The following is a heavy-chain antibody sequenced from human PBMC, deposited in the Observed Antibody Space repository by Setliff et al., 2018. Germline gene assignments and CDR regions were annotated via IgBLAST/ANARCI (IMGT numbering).Heavy chain of an antibody. D-gene: IGHD2-2*01. J-gene: IGHJ3*02. Sequence: RASVKVSCKAAGHLFSSYGISWVRQAPGKGLEWMGWISPYNGVTNYEKRFQGRVTMTTDTSASAAYMELRSLKSDDTAVYFCAISTLSLCLGDTCPNAFDIWGQGTLVTVS. CDR3: AISTLSLCLGDTCPNAFDI. V-gene: IGHV1-18*01. CDR2: ISPYNGVT. CDR1: GHLFSSYG.